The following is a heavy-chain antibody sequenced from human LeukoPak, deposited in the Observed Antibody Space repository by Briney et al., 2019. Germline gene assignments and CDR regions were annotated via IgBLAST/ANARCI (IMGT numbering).Heavy chain of an antibody. V-gene: IGHV4-39*07. D-gene: IGHD6-13*01. Sequence: SETLSLTCTVSGASISSGSYYWSWIRQPPGKGLEWIGEINHSGSTNYNPSLKSRVTISVDTSKNQFSLKLSSVTAADTAVYYCARGDIAAAGTSTPHWFDPWGQGTLVTVSS. CDR3: ARGDIAAAGTSTPHWFDP. J-gene: IGHJ5*02. CDR2: INHSGST. CDR1: GASISSGSYY.